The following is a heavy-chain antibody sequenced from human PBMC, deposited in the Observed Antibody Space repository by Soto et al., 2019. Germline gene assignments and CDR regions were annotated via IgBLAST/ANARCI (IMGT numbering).Heavy chain of an antibody. J-gene: IGHJ3*02. CDR1: VITFSSDW. CDR3: ARVGAQGDAFDI. CDR2: INQDGSEK. Sequence: EVQLVESGGGLVQPGGSLRLSCAASVITFSSDWMSWVRQAPGKGLEWVANINQDGSEKTYVDSVKGRFTISRDSAKNSLYLQMSSLRAEDTAVYYGARVGAQGDAFDIWGQGTMVTVSS. V-gene: IGHV3-7*03.